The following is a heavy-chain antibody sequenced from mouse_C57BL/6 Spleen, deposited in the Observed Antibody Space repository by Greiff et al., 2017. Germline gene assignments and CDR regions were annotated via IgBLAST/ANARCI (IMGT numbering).Heavy chain of an antibody. D-gene: IGHD2-4*01. CDR1: GYTFTSYW. Sequence: VQLQQPGAELVKPGASVKLSCKASGYTFTSYWMHWVKQRPGRGLEWIGRIDPNSGGTKYNEKFKSKATLTVDKPSSTAYMQLSSLTSEDSAVYYCAREDDYDGFAYWGQGTLVTVSA. CDR3: AREDDYDGFAY. V-gene: IGHV1-72*01. J-gene: IGHJ3*01. CDR2: IDPNSGGT.